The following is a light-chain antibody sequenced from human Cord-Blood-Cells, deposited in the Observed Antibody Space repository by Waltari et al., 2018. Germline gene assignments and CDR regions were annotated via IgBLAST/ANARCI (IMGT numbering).Light chain of an antibody. Sequence: QSVLTQPPPAAGTPGQRVTISCSGSSPNIGSNTVNWYQQPPGTAPKPLIYSNNQRPSGVPDRFSGSKSGTSASLAISGLQSEDEADYYCAAWDDSLNGPVFGGGTKLTVL. CDR2: SNN. V-gene: IGLV1-44*01. CDR3: AAWDDSLNGPV. CDR1: SPNIGSNT. J-gene: IGLJ3*02.